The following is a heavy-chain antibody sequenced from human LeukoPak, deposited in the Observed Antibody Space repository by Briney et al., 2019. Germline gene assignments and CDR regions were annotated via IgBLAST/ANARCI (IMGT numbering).Heavy chain of an antibody. CDR3: ARTTVTYPRYYYMDV. J-gene: IGHJ6*03. D-gene: IGHD4-17*01. CDR1: GFTFSSHW. CDR2: IKQDGSEK. Sequence: GGSLRLSCAASGFTFSSHWMSWVRQAPGKGLEWVANIKQDGSEKYYVDSVKGRFTISRDNAKNSLYLQMNSPRAEDTAVYYCARTTVTYPRYYYMDVWGKGTTVTISS. V-gene: IGHV3-7*01.